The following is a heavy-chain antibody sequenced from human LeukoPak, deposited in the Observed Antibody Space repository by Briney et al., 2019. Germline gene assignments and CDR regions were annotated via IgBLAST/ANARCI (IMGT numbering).Heavy chain of an antibody. CDR2: IKQDGSEK. CDR1: GFTFTSYW. CDR3: ARGNWYPPNYYYYMDV. J-gene: IGHJ6*03. Sequence: GGSLRLSCAASGFTFTSYWMSWVRQAPGKGLEWVANIKQDGSEKYYVDSVKGRFTISRDNAKNSLYLQMNSLRAEDTAVYYCARGNWYPPNYYYYMDVWGKGTTVTISS. D-gene: IGHD1-14*01. V-gene: IGHV3-7*01.